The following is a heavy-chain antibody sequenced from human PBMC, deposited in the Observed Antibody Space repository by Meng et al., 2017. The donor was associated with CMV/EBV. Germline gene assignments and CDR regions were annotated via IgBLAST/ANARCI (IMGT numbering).Heavy chain of an antibody. Sequence: PGGSLRLSCAASGFTFSRNGVHWVRQAPGKGLEWVAFTRYDSSNKYYGDSVKGRFTISRDNSKNTLYLQMNSLRPEDTAVYYCAKDSNDFWGTSFDHWGQGTLVTVSS. CDR3: AKDSNDFWGTSFDH. V-gene: IGHV3-30*02. CDR2: TRYDSSNK. J-gene: IGHJ4*02. D-gene: IGHD3-3*01. CDR1: GFTFSRNG.